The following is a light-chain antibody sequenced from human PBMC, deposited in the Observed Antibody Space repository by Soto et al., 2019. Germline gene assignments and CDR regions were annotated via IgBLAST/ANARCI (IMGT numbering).Light chain of an antibody. Sequence: EIEMVQSPSALSTSVGDTVPITCRASQKSSPWLAWYQQKPGQAPKLLISAATNLADGVPSRFGGSGSGTDFTLSVSSLQPEDFATYYCQQSYSLPVWTFGQGTKVDIK. CDR3: QQSYSLPVWT. CDR1: QKSSPW. V-gene: IGKV1-39*01. CDR2: AAT. J-gene: IGKJ1*01.